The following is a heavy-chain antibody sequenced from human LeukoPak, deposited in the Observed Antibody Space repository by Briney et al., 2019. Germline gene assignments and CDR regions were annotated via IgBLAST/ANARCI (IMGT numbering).Heavy chain of an antibody. J-gene: IGHJ4*02. CDR1: GFTFSSYS. CDR2: ISSSSSTI. V-gene: IGHV3-48*04. CDR3: AREGIVDALDY. Sequence: GGSLRLSCAASGFTFSSYSMNWVRQAPGKGLEWVSYISSSSSTIYYADSVKGRFTISRDNAKNSLYLQMNSLRAEDTAVYYCAREGIVDALDYWGQGTLVTVSS. D-gene: IGHD2-15*01.